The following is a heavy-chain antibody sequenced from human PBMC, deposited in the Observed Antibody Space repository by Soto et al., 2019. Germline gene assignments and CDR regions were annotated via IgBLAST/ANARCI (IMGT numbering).Heavy chain of an antibody. D-gene: IGHD4-17*01. Sequence: GGSLRLSCAASGFTFSSYAMSWVRQAPGKGLEWVSAISGSGGSTYYADSVKGRFTTSRDNSKNTLYLQMNSLRAEDTAVYYCAKDYDYGDYGRVGWFDPWGQGTLVTVSS. CDR1: GFTFSSYA. J-gene: IGHJ5*02. CDR2: ISGSGGST. V-gene: IGHV3-23*01. CDR3: AKDYDYGDYGRVGWFDP.